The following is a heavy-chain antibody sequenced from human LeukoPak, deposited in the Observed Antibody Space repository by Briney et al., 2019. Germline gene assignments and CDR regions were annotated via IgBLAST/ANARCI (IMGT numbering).Heavy chain of an antibody. CDR2: IYHSGST. CDR1: GGSINNNH. J-gene: IGHJ4*02. V-gene: IGHV4-59*05. D-gene: IGHD2-15*01. CDR3: ARARGGNFGY. Sequence: SSETLSLTCTVSGGSINNNHWTWIRKPPGKGLEWIGSIYHSGSTYYNPSLKSRVTISVDTSKNQFSLKLSSVTAADTAVYYCARARGGNFGYWGQGTLVTVSS.